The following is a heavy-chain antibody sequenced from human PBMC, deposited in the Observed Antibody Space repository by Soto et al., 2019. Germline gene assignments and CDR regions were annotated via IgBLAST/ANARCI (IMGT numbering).Heavy chain of an antibody. D-gene: IGHD3-22*01. J-gene: IGHJ4*02. CDR3: AKEWLLRGPWKYYFDY. CDR1: GFTFSSYG. Sequence: QVQLVESGGGVVQPGRSLRLSCAASGFTFSSYGMHWVRQAPGKGLEWVAVISYDGSNKYYADSVKGRFTISRDNSKNTLYLQMNSLRAEDTAVYYCAKEWLLRGPWKYYFDYWGQGTLVTVSS. V-gene: IGHV3-30*18. CDR2: ISYDGSNK.